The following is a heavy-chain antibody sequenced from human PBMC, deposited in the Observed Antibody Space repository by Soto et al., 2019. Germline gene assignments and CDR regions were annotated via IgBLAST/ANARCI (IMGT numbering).Heavy chain of an antibody. V-gene: IGHV6-1*01. CDR3: ARDIPLGRLWFGSNPYYYYGMDV. Sequence: PSQTLSLTCAISGDSVSSNSAAWNWIRQSPSRGLEWLGRTYYRSKWYNDYAVSVKSRITINPDTSKNQFSLQLNSVTPEDTAVYYCARDIPLGRLWFGSNPYYYYGMDVWGQGTTVTVSS. CDR2: TYYRSKWYN. D-gene: IGHD3-10*01. CDR1: GDSVSSNSAA. J-gene: IGHJ6*02.